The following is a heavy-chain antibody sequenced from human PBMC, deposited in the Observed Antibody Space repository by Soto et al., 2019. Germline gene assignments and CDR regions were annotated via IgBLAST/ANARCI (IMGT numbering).Heavy chain of an antibody. D-gene: IGHD2-21*02. CDR3: ARVVLSVGGDCYSCFGWFDP. CDR2: IYHSGST. CDR1: GGSISSSNW. Sequence: SETLSLTCAVSGGSISSSNWWSWVRQPPGKGLVWIGEIYHSGSTNYNPSLKSRVTISVDKSKNQFSLKLSSVTAADTAVYYCARVVLSVGGDCYSCFGWFDPWGQGTLVTVSS. V-gene: IGHV4-4*02. J-gene: IGHJ5*02.